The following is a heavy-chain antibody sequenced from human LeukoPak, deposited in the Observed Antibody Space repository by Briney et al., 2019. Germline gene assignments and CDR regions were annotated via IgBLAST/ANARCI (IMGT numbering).Heavy chain of an antibody. D-gene: IGHD6-19*01. CDR1: GGSITNYY. CDR2: SYYNGNT. CDR3: ARGTLYRGWSYYLDF. J-gene: IGHJ4*02. V-gene: IGHV4-59*12. Sequence: PSETLSLTCTVSGGSITNYYWSWIRQPPGKGLEWIGFSYYNGNTNYNPSLKSRVTISVDMSKNHFSLRLRSVTAADTAMYYCARGTLYRGWSYYLDFWGQGSQVTVSS.